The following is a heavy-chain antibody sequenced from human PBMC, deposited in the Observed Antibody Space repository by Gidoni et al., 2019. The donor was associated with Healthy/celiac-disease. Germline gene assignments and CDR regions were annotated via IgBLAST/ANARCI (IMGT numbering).Heavy chain of an antibody. Sequence: QVQLVQSGAEVKKPGASVKVSCKASGYTFTSYDINWVRQATGQGLEWMGWMKPNSGNTGYAQKFQGRVTMTRNTSISTAYMELSSLRSEDTAVYYCARGQHYDILTGYYGMDVWGQGTTVTVSS. D-gene: IGHD3-9*01. J-gene: IGHJ6*02. CDR1: GYTFTSYD. CDR2: MKPNSGNT. V-gene: IGHV1-8*01. CDR3: ARGQHYDILTGYYGMDV.